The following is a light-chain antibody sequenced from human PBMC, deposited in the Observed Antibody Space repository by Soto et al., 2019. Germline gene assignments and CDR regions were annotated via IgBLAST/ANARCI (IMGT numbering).Light chain of an antibody. CDR1: QSVSSSY. CDR3: HQYYKWPLT. Sequence: EIVMTQSPATLSVSPGERATLSCRASQSVSSSYLAWYQQKPGQTPRLLIYDASTRATDIPARFSGSGSGTDFTLTISSLLSEDFAVYYCHQYYKWPLTFGGGTKVDI. J-gene: IGKJ4*01. CDR2: DAS. V-gene: IGKV3-15*01.